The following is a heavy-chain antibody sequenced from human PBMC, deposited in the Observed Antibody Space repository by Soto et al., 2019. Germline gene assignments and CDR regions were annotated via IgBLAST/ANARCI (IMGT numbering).Heavy chain of an antibody. V-gene: IGHV1-18*01. CDR2: ISAYNGNT. J-gene: IGHJ3*02. CDR1: GYTFTSYG. D-gene: IGHD3-9*01. CDR3: ARDLLFATYGLPVRYPDAFDI. Sequence: ASVKVSCKASGYTFTSYGISWVRQAPGQGLEWMGWISAYNGNTNYAQKLQGRVTMTTDTSTSTAYMELRSLRSDDTAVYYCARDLLFATYGLPVRYPDAFDIWGQGTMVTVSS.